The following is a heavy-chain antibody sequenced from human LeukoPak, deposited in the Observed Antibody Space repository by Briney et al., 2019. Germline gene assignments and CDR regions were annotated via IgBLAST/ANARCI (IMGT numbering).Heavy chain of an antibody. J-gene: IGHJ3*02. D-gene: IGHD3-16*02. Sequence: RAGGSLRLSCAASGFTFSSYSMNWVRQAPGKGLEWVSSISSSSSYIYYADSVKGRFTISRDNAKNSLYLQMNSLRAEDTAVYYCAKETGGYVWGSYRAGGDAFDIWGQGTMVTVSS. CDR1: GFTFSSYS. V-gene: IGHV3-21*04. CDR3: AKETGGYVWGSYRAGGDAFDI. CDR2: ISSSSSYI.